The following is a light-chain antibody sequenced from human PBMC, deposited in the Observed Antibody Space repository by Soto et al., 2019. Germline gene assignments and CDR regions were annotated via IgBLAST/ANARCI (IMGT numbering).Light chain of an antibody. CDR1: TSDVGGYNF. Sequence: QSVLTQPPSASGSPGQSVTISCTGTTSDVGGYNFVSWYQQYPGKAPKLMIYEVSKRPLGVPDRFSGSKSGNTASLTISGLQADDEADYYCSSYAGSNTVVFGGGTQLTVL. J-gene: IGLJ2*01. CDR2: EVS. CDR3: SSYAGSNTVV. V-gene: IGLV2-8*01.